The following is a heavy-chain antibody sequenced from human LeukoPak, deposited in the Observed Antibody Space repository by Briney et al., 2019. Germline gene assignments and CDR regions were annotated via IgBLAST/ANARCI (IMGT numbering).Heavy chain of an antibody. V-gene: IGHV3-72*01. J-gene: IGHJ4*02. Sequence: GGSLRLSCAVAGFTFSDHHMDWVRQAPGKGLEWIGRSKNKANAYSTVYAASVKGRFTFSRDDPKNSLYLQMDSLKDEDTAVYYCSRIFYHGSTGYYPDHWGQGTLVTVSS. CDR2: SKNKANAYST. D-gene: IGHD3-9*01. CDR3: SRIFYHGSTGYYPDH. CDR1: GFTFSDHH.